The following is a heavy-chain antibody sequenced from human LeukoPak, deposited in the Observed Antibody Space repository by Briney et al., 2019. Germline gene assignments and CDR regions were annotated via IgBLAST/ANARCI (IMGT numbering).Heavy chain of an antibody. Sequence: GASVKVSCKASGGTFSSYAISWVRQAPGQGLEWMGGIIPIFGTANYAQKFQGRVTITADESTSTAYMELSSLRSEDTAVYYCARELTYYYGSGSYYFDYWGQGTLVTVSS. CDR1: GGTFSSYA. D-gene: IGHD3-10*01. CDR2: IIPIFGTA. CDR3: ARELTYYYGSGSYYFDY. V-gene: IGHV1-69*13. J-gene: IGHJ4*02.